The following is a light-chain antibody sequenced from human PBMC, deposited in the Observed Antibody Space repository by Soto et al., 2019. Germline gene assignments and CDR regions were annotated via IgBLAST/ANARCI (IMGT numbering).Light chain of an antibody. CDR3: QQYDDLPLT. V-gene: IGKV1-33*01. Sequence: DIQMIQSPSSLSASGRDRVTITCQASQNINNYLNWYQQRPGQAPRLLIYDASNLETGVPSRFSGSGFGTHFTFTITNLQPEDVATYYCQQYDDLPLTFGGGTWVEI. CDR2: DAS. CDR1: QNINNY. J-gene: IGKJ4*01.